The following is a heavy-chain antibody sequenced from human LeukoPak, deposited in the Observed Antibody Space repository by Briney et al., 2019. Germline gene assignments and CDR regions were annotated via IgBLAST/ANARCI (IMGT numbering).Heavy chain of an antibody. D-gene: IGHD3-10*01. CDR3: ARDVWFGAGRTFDY. Sequence: SETLSLTCTVSGGSISNKYWSWIRQPPGKGLEWIGRIFTSGSTNYNPSLKSRVTISVDTSKNQFSLKLSSVTAADTAVYYCARDVWFGAGRTFDYWGQGTLVTVSS. V-gene: IGHV4-4*08. CDR2: IFTSGST. J-gene: IGHJ4*02. CDR1: GGSISNKY.